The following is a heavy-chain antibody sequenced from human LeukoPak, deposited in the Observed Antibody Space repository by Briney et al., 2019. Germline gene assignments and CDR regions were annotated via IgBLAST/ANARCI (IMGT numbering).Heavy chain of an antibody. CDR1: GFTFSSYS. CDR2: ISSSSSYI. V-gene: IGHV3-21*01. Sequence: PGGSLRLSCAASGFTFSSYSMNWVRQAPGKGLEWVSSISSSSSYIYYADSVKGRFTISRDNAKNSLYLQMNSLRAEDTAVYYCAREDMYSSGWPSYYYCGMDVWGQGTTVTVS. CDR3: AREDMYSSGWPSYYYCGMDV. J-gene: IGHJ6*02. D-gene: IGHD6-19*01.